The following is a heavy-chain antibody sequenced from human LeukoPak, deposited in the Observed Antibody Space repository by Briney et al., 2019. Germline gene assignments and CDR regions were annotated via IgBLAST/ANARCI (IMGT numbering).Heavy chain of an antibody. V-gene: IGHV4-38-2*01. J-gene: IGHJ4*02. CDR2: IYHSGST. CDR1: GYSISSGYY. Sequence: PSETLSLTCAVSGYSISSGYYRVWIRPPPGKGLEWIGSIYHSGSTYYNPSLKSRVTISVDTSKNQFSLKLSSVTAADTAVYYCASRNSGYEYFDYWGQGTLVTVSS. D-gene: IGHD5-12*01. CDR3: ASRNSGYEYFDY.